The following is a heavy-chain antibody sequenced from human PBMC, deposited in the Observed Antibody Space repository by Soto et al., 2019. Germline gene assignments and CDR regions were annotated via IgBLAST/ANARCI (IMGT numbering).Heavy chain of an antibody. CDR1: GGSINTGGYY. CDR2: IFYTVTA. V-gene: IGHV4-31*03. CDR3: AGCLEVTLNTFFNGFHP. D-gene: IGHD5-18*01. Sequence: QVQLQESGPGLVKPSQTLSLTCTFSGGSINTGGYYWGWIRHLPGEGLEWIGRIFYTVTAYYNPSLCSCATVSIDTAAHPFSLHISSVPAAATAIYYCAGCLEVTLNTFFNGFHPCGPAIQVPGSS. J-gene: IGHJ5*02.